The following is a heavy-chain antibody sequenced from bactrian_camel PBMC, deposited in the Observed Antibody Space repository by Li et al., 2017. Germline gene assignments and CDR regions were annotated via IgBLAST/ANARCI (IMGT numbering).Heavy chain of an antibody. V-gene: IGHV3S60*01. D-gene: IGHD3*01. CDR2: VRKDGTP. CDR1: AYILENCG. J-gene: IGHJ4*01. Sequence: HVQLVESGGGEVQAGGSLKLSCAGSAYILENCGMVWYRQTKGKEEKLVSVRKDGTPVYEDTVKGRFTLSHDRSKNTMYLQMDNTKTKIFLQMTELQPEDTAMYYCAAGASLLVTDLCYTDPRIFGQGTQVTVS.